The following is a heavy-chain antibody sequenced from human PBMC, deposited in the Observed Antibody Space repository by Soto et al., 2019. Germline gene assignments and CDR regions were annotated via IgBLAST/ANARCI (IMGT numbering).Heavy chain of an antibody. CDR2: IRAYNGNT. Sequence: QVQLVQSGADVKKPGASVKVSCKASGYTFASYASSWMLQSPGQGLEWMGWIRAYNGNTNYAQKLLGRVTMTTDKSTSTAYMELRSLRSDDTAVYYCARDPPPPDYWGQGTLVTFSS. CDR3: ARDPPPPDY. CDR1: GYTFASYA. V-gene: IGHV1-18*01. J-gene: IGHJ4*02.